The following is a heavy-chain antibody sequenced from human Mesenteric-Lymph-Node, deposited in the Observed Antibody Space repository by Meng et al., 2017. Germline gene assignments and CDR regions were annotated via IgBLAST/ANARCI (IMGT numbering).Heavy chain of an antibody. CDR1: GFTVSSNY. V-gene: IGHV3-53*01. Sequence: GESLKISCAASGFTVSSNYMSWVRQAPGKGLEWVSVIYSGGSTYYVDSVKGRFTISRDNAENSLYLQMNSLRAEDTAVYYCASSSSSWTRDDYWGQGTLVTVSS. CDR2: IYSGGST. J-gene: IGHJ4*02. CDR3: ASSSSSWTRDDY. D-gene: IGHD6-13*01.